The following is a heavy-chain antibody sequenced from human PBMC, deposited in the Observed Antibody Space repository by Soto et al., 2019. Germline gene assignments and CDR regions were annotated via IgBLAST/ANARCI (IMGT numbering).Heavy chain of an antibody. J-gene: IGHJ3*02. CDR1: GFTFDDYG. CDR2: INWNGGST. D-gene: IGHD6-19*01. V-gene: IGHV3-20*01. Sequence: GGSLRLSCAASGFTFDDYGMSWVRQAPGKGLEWVSGINWNGGSTGYTDSVKGRFTISRDNAKNSLYLQMNSLRAEDTALDHCWGDKRVAVAATSAFDIWGQGTMVTVSS. CDR3: WGDKRVAVAATSAFDI.